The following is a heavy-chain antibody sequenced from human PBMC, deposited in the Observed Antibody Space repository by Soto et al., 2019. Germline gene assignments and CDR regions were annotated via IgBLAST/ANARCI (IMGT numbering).Heavy chain of an antibody. Sequence: ASVKVSCKASGYTFTSYYMHWVRQAPGQGLEWMGIINPSGGSTSYAQKFQGRVTMTRDTSTSTVYMELSSLRSEDTAVYYCARDSGGVGDSSGYYPYNWFDPWGQGTLVTVSS. D-gene: IGHD3-22*01. CDR3: ARDSGGVGDSSGYYPYNWFDP. CDR1: GYTFTSYY. V-gene: IGHV1-46*01. CDR2: INPSGGST. J-gene: IGHJ5*02.